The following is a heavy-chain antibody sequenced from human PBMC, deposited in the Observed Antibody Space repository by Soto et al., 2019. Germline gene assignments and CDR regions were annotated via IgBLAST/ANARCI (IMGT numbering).Heavy chain of an antibody. CDR3: AGRLTTAASLDY. CDR1: GFTVSNNH. CDR2: VHGGGST. V-gene: IGHV3-53*01. J-gene: IGHJ4*02. Sequence: VQLVESGGGLIQPGGSLRLSCAASGFTVSNNHMTWVRQAAGKGLELVSFVHGGGSTSYADSVKGRFTISRDNSKNTLYLQMDSMSAEHTAIYTCAGRLTTAASLDYWGRGTLVTVSS. D-gene: IGHD3-16*01.